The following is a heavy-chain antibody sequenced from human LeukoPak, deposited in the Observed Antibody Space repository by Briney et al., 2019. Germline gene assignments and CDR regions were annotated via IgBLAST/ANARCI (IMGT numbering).Heavy chain of an antibody. CDR3: ARTDGSGSYWDYYFDY. Sequence: SVKVSCKASGGTFSSYAISWVRQAPGQGLEWMGGFIPIFGTANYAQKFQGRVTITADKSTSTAYMELSSLRSEDTAVYYCARTDGSGSYWDYYFDYWGQGTLVTVSS. CDR1: GGTFSSYA. V-gene: IGHV1-69*06. J-gene: IGHJ4*02. CDR2: FIPIFGTA. D-gene: IGHD3-10*01.